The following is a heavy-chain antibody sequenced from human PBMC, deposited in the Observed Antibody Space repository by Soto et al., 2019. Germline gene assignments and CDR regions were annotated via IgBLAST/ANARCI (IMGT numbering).Heavy chain of an antibody. CDR3: AASTFQSGVTVYFRLGF. V-gene: IGHV1-69*06. J-gene: IGHJ4*02. D-gene: IGHD2-21*02. CDR2: IIPLIDSA. Sequence: QVHLVQSGTEVKKPGSSVKVSCKTSGDTFSHYAISWVRQAPGHGLEWMGGIIPLIDSASYAQRSHDRVTMTADKYTSTAYVELRSLTSEDTAIYYCAASTFQSGVTVYFRLGFWGQGTLVTVSS. CDR1: GDTFSHYA.